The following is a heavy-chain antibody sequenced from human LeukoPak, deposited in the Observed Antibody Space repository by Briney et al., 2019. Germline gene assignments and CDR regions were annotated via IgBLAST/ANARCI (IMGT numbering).Heavy chain of an antibody. CDR2: IYYSGST. CDR1: GGSISSSSYY. D-gene: IGHD3-22*01. V-gene: IGHV4-39*07. CDR3: ARESRYYYDSSGYYYFDY. Sequence: KPSETLSLTCTVSGGSISSSSYYWGWIRQPPGKGLEWIGSIYYSGSTYYNPSLKSRVTISVDTSKNQFSLKLSSVTAADTAVYYCARESRYYYDSSGYYYFDYWGQGTLVTVSS. J-gene: IGHJ4*02.